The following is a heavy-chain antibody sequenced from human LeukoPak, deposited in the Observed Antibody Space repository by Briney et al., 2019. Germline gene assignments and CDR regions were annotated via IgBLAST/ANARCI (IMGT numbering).Heavy chain of an antibody. Sequence: GGSLRLSCAASGFTVCSNYMSWVRQAPGKGLEWVSVIYSGGSTYYADSVKGRFTISRDNSKNTLYLQMNSLRAEDTAVYYCARDLSGVTGYTYGRGIDYWGQGTLVTVSS. D-gene: IGHD5-18*01. CDR2: IYSGGST. J-gene: IGHJ4*02. V-gene: IGHV3-66*01. CDR1: GFTVCSNY. CDR3: ARDLSGVTGYTYGRGIDY.